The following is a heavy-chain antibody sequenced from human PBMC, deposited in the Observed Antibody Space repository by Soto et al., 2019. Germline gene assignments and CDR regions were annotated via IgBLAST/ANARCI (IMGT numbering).Heavy chain of an antibody. J-gene: IGHJ6*02. CDR3: AASYYDILTGSAVSMDV. CDR2: IVVGSGNT. Sequence: GASVKVSCKASGFTFTSSAMQWVRQARGQRLEWIGWIVVGSGNTNYAQKFQERVTITRDMSTSTAYMELSSLRSEDTAVYYCAASYYDILTGSAVSMDVWGQGTTVTVSS. CDR1: GFTFTSSA. V-gene: IGHV1-58*02. D-gene: IGHD3-9*01.